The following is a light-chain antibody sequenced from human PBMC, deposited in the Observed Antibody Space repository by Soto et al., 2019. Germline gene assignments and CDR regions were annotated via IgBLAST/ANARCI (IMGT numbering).Light chain of an antibody. CDR1: HGISSA. CDR2: DAS. CDR3: QHIGSHLLT. J-gene: IGKJ3*01. V-gene: IGKV1-13*02. Sequence: AIPLTQSPSSLSASLGDRATITCRASHGISSALAWYQQRPGKAPNLLIYDASSLESGVPSRFSGSGSGTPFTITISGLQPDDVAYYYWQHIGSHLLTFGPGTKVDIK.